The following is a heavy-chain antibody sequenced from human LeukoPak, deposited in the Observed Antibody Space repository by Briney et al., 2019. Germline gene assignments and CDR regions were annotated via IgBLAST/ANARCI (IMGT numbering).Heavy chain of an antibody. CDR1: GGSISSYY. D-gene: IGHD2-15*01. J-gene: IGHJ3*02. CDR3: TRAGLGYCSGGSCSSAPLDAFDI. CDR2: IYYSGST. V-gene: IGHV4-59*01. Sequence: NPSETLSLTCTVAGGSISSYYWSWIRQPPGKGLEWIGYIYYSGSTNYNPSLKSRVTISVDTSKNQFSLKLSSVTAADTAVYYCTRAGLGYCSGGSCSSAPLDAFDIWGQGTMVTVSS.